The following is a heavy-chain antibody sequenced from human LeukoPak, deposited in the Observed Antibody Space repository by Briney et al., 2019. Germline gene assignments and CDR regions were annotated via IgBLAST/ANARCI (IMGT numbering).Heavy chain of an antibody. J-gene: IGHJ3*02. CDR2: INPNSGGT. D-gene: IGHD1-26*01. V-gene: IGHV1-2*02. Sequence: ASVKVSCKASGYTFTAHRLYWVRQAPGQGLEWMGWINPNSGGTNFAQKFQGRVTMTRDTSITTAYIELSSLRSDDTAVYYCARDRGRPDAFDIWGQGTMVTVSS. CDR1: GYTFTAHR. CDR3: ARDRGRPDAFDI.